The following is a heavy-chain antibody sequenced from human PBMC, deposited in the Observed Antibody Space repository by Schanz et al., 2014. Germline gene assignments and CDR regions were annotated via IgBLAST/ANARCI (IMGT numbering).Heavy chain of an antibody. D-gene: IGHD6-19*01. J-gene: IGHJ3*02. V-gene: IGHV3-21*01. CDR2: ISSSSSYI. CDR1: GFTFSYYN. CDR3: ARERGRSSGWDDDAFDI. Sequence: VLLVESGGGLVKPGGSLRLSCAASGFTFSYYNMNWVRQAPGKGLEWVSSISSSSSYIYYVDSVKGRFTISRDNAKNSLYLQMSTLRAEDTAVYYCARERGRSSGWDDDAFDIWGQGTVVTVSS.